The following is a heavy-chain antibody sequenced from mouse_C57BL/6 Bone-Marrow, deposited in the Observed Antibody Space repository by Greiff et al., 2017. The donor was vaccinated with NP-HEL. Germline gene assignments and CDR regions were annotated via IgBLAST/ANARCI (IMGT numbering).Heavy chain of an antibody. CDR2: IYPSDSET. D-gene: IGHD1-1*01. CDR3: ARSLTTVGDY. CDR1: GYTFTSYW. Sequence: QVQLQQSGAELVRPGSSVKLSCKASGYTFTSYWMDWVKQRPGQGLEWIGNIYPSDSETHYNQKFKDKATLTVDKSSSTAYMQLSSLTSEDSAVYYCARSLTTVGDYWGQGTTLTVSS. V-gene: IGHV1-61*01. J-gene: IGHJ2*01.